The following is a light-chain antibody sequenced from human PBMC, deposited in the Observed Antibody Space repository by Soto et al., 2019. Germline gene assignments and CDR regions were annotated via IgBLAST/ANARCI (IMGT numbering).Light chain of an antibody. CDR2: GAS. Sequence: EIVLTQSPGTLSLSPGERATLSCRASQSVSSSYLAWYQQKPGQAPRLLIYGASSRATGIPDRFSGSGSGTDFTITSSRLEPEVFAVYDCQQYGHSRGLTFGGGTKVEIK. CDR1: QSVSSSY. CDR3: QQYGHSRGLT. V-gene: IGKV3-20*01. J-gene: IGKJ4*01.